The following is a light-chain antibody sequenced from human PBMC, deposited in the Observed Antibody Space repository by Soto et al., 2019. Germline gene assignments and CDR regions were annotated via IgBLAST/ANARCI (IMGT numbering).Light chain of an antibody. Sequence: PSFLPASVSCRVIISYRASQIIDSFLNWYQQKPGKAPKFLIYAASTLQSGVPSRFSGSGSGTDCTLTISSLQPEDFATYYCQQTYSIPLTFGGGTKVDIK. V-gene: IGKV1-39*01. J-gene: IGKJ4*01. CDR3: QQTYSIPLT. CDR1: QIIDSF. CDR2: AAS.